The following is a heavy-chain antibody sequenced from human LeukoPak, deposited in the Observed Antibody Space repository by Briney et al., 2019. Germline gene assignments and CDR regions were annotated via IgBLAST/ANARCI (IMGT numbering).Heavy chain of an antibody. CDR1: GFTFSSYG. CDR3: ARAVSSSWYYYMDV. Sequence: GGSLRLSCAASGFTFSSYGMHWVRQAPGKGLEWVSYISSSSSTIYYADSVKGRFTISRDNAKNSLYLQMNSLRAEDTAVYYCARAVSSSWYYYMDVWGKGTTVTVSS. V-gene: IGHV3-48*01. J-gene: IGHJ6*03. CDR2: ISSSSSTI. D-gene: IGHD6-13*01.